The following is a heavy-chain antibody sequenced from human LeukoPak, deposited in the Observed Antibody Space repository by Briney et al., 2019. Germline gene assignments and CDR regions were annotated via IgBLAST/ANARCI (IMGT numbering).Heavy chain of an antibody. CDR2: ISASGLRA. CDR1: GFTFNNYG. Sequence: GGSLRLSCEASGFTFNNYGMTWVRQAPGKGLELVSGISASGLRAFYGDSVKGRFSISRDNSKNTVYLEMNSLRVDDAAVYYCARAYCLSASCYRRRPFDLWGQGTMVSVSS. D-gene: IGHD2-2*01. J-gene: IGHJ3*01. V-gene: IGHV3-23*01. CDR3: ARAYCLSASCYRRRPFDL.